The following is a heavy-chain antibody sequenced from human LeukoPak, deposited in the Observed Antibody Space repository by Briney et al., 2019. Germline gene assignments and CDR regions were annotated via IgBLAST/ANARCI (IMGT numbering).Heavy chain of an antibody. CDR3: ARSYYYGSGSYTKSIDY. V-gene: IGHV3-48*03. CDR2: ISSSGSTK. CDR1: GFTFSSYE. Sequence: GGSLRLSCAAPGFTFSSYEMNWVRQAPGKGLEWVSYISSSGSTKNYGDSVKGRFTISRDNAKNSLYLQMNSLRAEGTAVYYCARSYYYGSGSYTKSIDYWGQGTLVTVSS. J-gene: IGHJ4*02. D-gene: IGHD3-10*01.